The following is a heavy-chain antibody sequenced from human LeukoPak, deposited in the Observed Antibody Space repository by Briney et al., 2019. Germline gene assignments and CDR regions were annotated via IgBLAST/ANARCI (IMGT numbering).Heavy chain of an antibody. V-gene: IGHV1-3*01. CDR1: GYTFTSYA. Sequence: ASVKVSCKASGYTFTSYAMHWVRQAPGQRLEWMGWINAGNGNTKYSQKFQGRVTITRDTSAGTAYMELSSLRSEDTAVYYCASSVAEQWLVHYYYYGMDVWGKGTTVTVSS. CDR2: INAGNGNT. D-gene: IGHD6-19*01. J-gene: IGHJ6*04. CDR3: ASSVAEQWLVHYYYYGMDV.